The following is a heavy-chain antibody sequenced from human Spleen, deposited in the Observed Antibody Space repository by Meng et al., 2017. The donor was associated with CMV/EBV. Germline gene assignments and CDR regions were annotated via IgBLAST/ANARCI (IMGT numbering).Heavy chain of an antibody. J-gene: IGHJ4*02. V-gene: IGHV4-59*01. CDR3: ARDGGTIAVSGIGDY. CDR2: IYYSGST. D-gene: IGHD6-19*01. CDR1: GASISTYY. Sequence: SETLSLTCTVSGASISTYYWSWIRQTPGKGLECIGYIYYSGSTKYNPSLKSRVTISVDTSKNQLSLKLSSVTAADTAVYYCARDGGTIAVSGIGDYWGQGTLVTVSS.